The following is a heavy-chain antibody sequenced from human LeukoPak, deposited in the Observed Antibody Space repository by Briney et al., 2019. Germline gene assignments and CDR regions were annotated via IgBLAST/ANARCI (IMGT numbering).Heavy chain of an antibody. CDR1: GGSISSYY. V-gene: IGHV4-59*08. CDR3: ARGRGRGYDSSGFDY. D-gene: IGHD3-22*01. CDR2: IYYSGST. J-gene: IGHJ4*02. Sequence: SETLSLTCTVSGGSISSYYWSWIRQPPGKGLEWIGYIYYSGSTNYNPSLKSRVTISVDTSKNQFSLKLSSVTAADTAVYYCARGRGRGYDSSGFDYWGQGTLVTVSS.